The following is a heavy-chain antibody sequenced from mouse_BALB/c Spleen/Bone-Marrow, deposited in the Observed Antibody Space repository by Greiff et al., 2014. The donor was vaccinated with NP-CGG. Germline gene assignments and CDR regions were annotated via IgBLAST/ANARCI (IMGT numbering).Heavy chain of an antibody. J-gene: IGHJ4*01. CDR1: GYTFTSYW. CDR3: TRSGYVMDY. CDR2: IYPGTGSI. V-gene: IGHV1S22*01. Sequence: LKQSGSELVRPGASVKLSCKASGYTFTSYWMHWVKQGPGQGLEWLGNIYPGTGSINYDEKFKSKATLTVDTSSSTAYMQLSSLTSEDSAVYYCTRSGYVMDYWGQGTSVTVSS. D-gene: IGHD3-1*01.